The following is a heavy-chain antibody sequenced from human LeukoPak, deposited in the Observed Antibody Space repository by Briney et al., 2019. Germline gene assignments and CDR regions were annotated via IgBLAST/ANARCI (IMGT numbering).Heavy chain of an antibody. D-gene: IGHD3-22*01. V-gene: IGHV3-23*01. CDR1: GFTFSAHA. J-gene: IGHJ5*01. CDR3: AKDVLHDGSVYYANYLDS. CDR2: ISGSNGRT. Sequence: GGSLRLSCAASGFTFSAHAMSWVRQPPGKGLEWVSAISGSNGRTHYADSRRGRFSIYRDNSNTTLYLQMNSLRADNTAVYYCAKDVLHDGSVYYANYLDSWGHGTLVTVSS.